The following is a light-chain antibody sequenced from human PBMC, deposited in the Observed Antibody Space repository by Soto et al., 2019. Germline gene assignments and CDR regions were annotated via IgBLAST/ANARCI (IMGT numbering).Light chain of an antibody. CDR1: SSDVGGYNY. Sequence: QSALTQPASGSGSPGQSITISCTGTSSDVGGYNYVSWYQQHPGKAPKLMSYDVSNRPSGVSNRFSGSKSGNTASLTISGLQAEDEADYYCSSYTSSSTLVVFGGGTKLTVL. CDR3: SSYTSSSTLVV. CDR2: DVS. J-gene: IGLJ2*01. V-gene: IGLV2-14*01.